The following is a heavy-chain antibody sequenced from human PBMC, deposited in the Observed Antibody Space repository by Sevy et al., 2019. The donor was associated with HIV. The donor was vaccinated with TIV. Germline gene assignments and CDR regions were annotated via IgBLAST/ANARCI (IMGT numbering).Heavy chain of an antibody. Sequence: GGSLRLSCAASGFTFSSYGMHWVRQAPGKGLEWVAVIWYDGSNKYYADSVKGRFTISRDNSKNTLYLQMNSLRAEDTAVYYCARDPEGLDTAMASTYYYYGMDVWGQGTTVTVSS. CDR3: ARDPEGLDTAMASTYYYYGMDV. CDR1: GFTFSSYG. V-gene: IGHV3-33*01. J-gene: IGHJ6*02. D-gene: IGHD5-18*01. CDR2: IWYDGSNK.